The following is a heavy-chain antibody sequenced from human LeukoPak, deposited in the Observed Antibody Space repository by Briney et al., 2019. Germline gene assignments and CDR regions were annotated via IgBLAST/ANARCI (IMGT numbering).Heavy chain of an antibody. V-gene: IGHV1-8*03. CDR3: ARVVVRGVIRKKNWFDP. D-gene: IGHD3-10*01. Sequence: ASVKVSCKASGYTFTSYDINWVRQATGQGLEWMGWMNPNSGNTGYAQKFQGRVTITRNTSISTAYMGLSSLRSEDTAVYYCARVVVRGVIRKKNWFDPWGQGTLVTVSS. CDR2: MNPNSGNT. CDR1: GYTFTSYD. J-gene: IGHJ5*02.